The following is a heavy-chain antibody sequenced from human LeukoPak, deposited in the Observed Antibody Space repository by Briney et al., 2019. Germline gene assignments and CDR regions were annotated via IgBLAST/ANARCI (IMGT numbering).Heavy chain of an antibody. CDR1: GFTFSSYG. J-gene: IGHJ4*02. CDR3: ATPAAAGPKKQAV. Sequence: PGGSLRLSCAASGFTFSSYGMHWVRQAPGKGLEWVAFIRYDGSNKYYADSVKGRFTISRDNSKNTLYLQMNSLRAEDTAVYYCATPAAAGPKKQAVWGQGTLVTVSS. CDR2: IRYDGSNK. V-gene: IGHV3-30*02. D-gene: IGHD6-13*01.